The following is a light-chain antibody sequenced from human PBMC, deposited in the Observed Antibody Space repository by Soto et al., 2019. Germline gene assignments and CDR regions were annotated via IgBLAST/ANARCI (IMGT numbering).Light chain of an antibody. J-gene: IGKJ1*01. CDR2: GAS. Sequence: EIVLTQSPGTLSLSPGERATLSFSGSHSVSSSYLAWYQQKPGQAPRLLIYGASRRATGIPDRFSGSASGTDFTLTISRLEPEDFAVYYCQQYGSSPPGWTFGQGTKVDI. V-gene: IGKV3-20*01. CDR3: QQYGSSPPGWT. CDR1: HSVSSSY.